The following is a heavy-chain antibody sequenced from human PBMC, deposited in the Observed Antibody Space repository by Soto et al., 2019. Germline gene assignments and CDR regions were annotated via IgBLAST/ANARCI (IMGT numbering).Heavy chain of an antibody. J-gene: IGHJ4*02. Sequence: SETLSLTCTVSGGSITSNNCNWSWQPPGKGLEWIGYVSYSGSTNYNPPLKSRVTISVDTSKNQLSLKLSSVTAADTAVYYCARVYSSGWYQNFLDCWGQGTLVTVSS. CDR3: ARVYSSGWYQNFLDC. V-gene: IGHV4-59*01. CDR2: VSYSGST. D-gene: IGHD6-13*01. CDR1: GGSITSNN.